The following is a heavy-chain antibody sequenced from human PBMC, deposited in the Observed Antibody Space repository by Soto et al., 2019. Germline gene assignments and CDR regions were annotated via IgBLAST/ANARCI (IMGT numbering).Heavy chain of an antibody. CDR3: ARVLRPLIVVVINPLDAFDI. CDR2: IIPIFGTA. CDR1: GGTFSSYA. D-gene: IGHD3-22*01. Sequence: SVKVSCKASGGTFSSYAISWVLQAPGQGLEWMGGIIPIFGTANYAQKFQGRVTITADESTSTAYMELSSLRSEDTAVYYCARVLRPLIVVVINPLDAFDIWGQGTMVTVSS. V-gene: IGHV1-69*13. J-gene: IGHJ3*02.